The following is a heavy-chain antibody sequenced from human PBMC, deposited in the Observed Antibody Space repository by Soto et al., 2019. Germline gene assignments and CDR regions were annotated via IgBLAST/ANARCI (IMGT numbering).Heavy chain of an antibody. CDR2: ISAYNGNT. CDR3: ARDADYDFWSGDAQGPYYFDY. J-gene: IGHJ4*02. D-gene: IGHD3-3*01. CDR1: GYTFTSYG. V-gene: IGHV1-18*01. Sequence: ASVEVSCKASGYTFTSYGISWVRQAPGQGLEWMGWISAYNGNTNYAQKLQGRVTMTTDTSTSTAYMELRSLRSDDKAVYYCARDADYDFWSGDAQGPYYFDYWGKGTLVTVSS.